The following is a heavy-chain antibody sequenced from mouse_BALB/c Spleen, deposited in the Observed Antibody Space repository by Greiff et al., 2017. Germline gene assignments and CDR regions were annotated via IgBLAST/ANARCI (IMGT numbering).Heavy chain of an antibody. J-gene: IGHJ4*01. D-gene: IGHD2-1*01. Sequence: VQLVESGGGLVQPGGSRKLSCAASGFTFSSFGMHWVRQAPEKGLEWVAYISSGSSTIYYADTVKGRFTISRDNPKNTLFLQMTSLRSEDTAMYYCARSDYYFSMDYWGQGTSVTVSS. CDR2: ISSGSSTI. CDR1: GFTFSSFG. CDR3: ARSDYYFSMDY. V-gene: IGHV5-17*02.